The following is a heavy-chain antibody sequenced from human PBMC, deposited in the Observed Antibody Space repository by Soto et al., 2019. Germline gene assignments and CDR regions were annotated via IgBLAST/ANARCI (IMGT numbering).Heavy chain of an antibody. CDR3: AADVDTAMGFDY. CDR1: GGTFSSYA. D-gene: IGHD5-18*01. CDR2: VIPIFGTA. J-gene: IGHJ4*02. V-gene: IGHV1-69*12. Sequence: QVQLVQSGAEVKKPGSSVKVSCKASGGTFSSYAISWVRRAPGQGLEWMGGVIPIFGTANYAQKFQGRVTITADESTSTGYRELSSLRSEDTAVYYCAADVDTAMGFDYWGQGTLVTVSS.